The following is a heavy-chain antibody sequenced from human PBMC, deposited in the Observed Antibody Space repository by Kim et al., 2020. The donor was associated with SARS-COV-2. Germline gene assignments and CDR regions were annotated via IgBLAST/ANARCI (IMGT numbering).Heavy chain of an antibody. J-gene: IGHJ6*03. Sequence: GGSLRLSCAASGFTFRSSWMHWVRQGPGNGLVWVSRVKSDGSSTNYADPVKGRFTVSRDNAENTLYLQMNSLRVEDTAVYYCARGTSGSYFNYMDVWGKG. CDR2: VKSDGSST. CDR3: ARGTSGSYFNYMDV. CDR1: GFTFRSSW. V-gene: IGHV3-74*01. D-gene: IGHD3-10*01.